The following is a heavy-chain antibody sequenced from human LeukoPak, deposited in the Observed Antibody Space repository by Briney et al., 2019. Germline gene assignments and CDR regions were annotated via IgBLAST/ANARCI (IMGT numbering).Heavy chain of an antibody. CDR1: GFTFSSYW. J-gene: IGHJ5*02. CDR3: ARDSFPYYDFWSGYPWFDP. Sequence: GGTLRLSCAASGFTFSSYWMHWVRQAPGKGLVWVSRINSDGSSTSYADSMKGRFTISRDNAKNTLYLQMNSLRAEDTAVYYCARDSFPYYDFWSGYPWFDPWGQGTLVTVSS. CDR2: INSDGSST. V-gene: IGHV3-74*01. D-gene: IGHD3-3*01.